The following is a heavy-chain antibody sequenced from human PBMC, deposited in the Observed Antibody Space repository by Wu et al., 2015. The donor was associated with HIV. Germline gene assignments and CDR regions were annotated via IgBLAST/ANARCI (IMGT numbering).Heavy chain of an antibody. D-gene: IGHD6-6*01. CDR1: GYTFTGYY. CDR3: ARGVXARPHYYYYMDV. CDR2: INPKSGGT. Sequence: QVQLVQSGAEVKKPGASVKVSCKASGYTFTGYYIHWVRQAPGQGLEWMGWINPKSGGTNYAQKFQGRVTMTRDTSISTAYMELSRLRSDDTAVYYCARGVXARPHYYYYMDVWGKGTTVTVS. V-gene: IGHV1-2*02. J-gene: IGHJ6*03.